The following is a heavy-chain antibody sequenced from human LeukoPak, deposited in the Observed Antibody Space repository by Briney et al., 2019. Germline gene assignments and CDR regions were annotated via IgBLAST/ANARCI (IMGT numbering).Heavy chain of an antibody. CDR3: VRDQNWAFDY. V-gene: IGHV3-21*01. CDR2: IISSSDYT. D-gene: IGHD7-27*01. CDR1: GFTFSSYS. J-gene: IGHJ4*02. Sequence: PGGSLRLSCAASGFTFSSYSMNWVRQAPGKGLEWVSYIISSSDYTQYADSVKGRFTISRDSAQNSLYLQMNSLRVEDTAVYFCVRDQNWAFDYWGQGALVTVSS.